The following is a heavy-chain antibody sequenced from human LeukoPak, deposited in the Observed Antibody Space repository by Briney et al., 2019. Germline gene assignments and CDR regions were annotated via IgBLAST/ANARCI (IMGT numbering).Heavy chain of an antibody. CDR1: GGSISSYY. Sequence: PSETLSLTCTVSGGSISSYYRSWIRQPAGKGLEWIGRIYISGSGSTNYNPSLKRLVTMSVDTSNNPLSLKLTSVTAADTAVYYCARERPVRDGYFYYYYMDVWGKGTTVTISS. CDR2: IYISGSGST. V-gene: IGHV4-4*07. CDR3: ARERPVRDGYFYYYYMDV. J-gene: IGHJ6*03. D-gene: IGHD5-24*01.